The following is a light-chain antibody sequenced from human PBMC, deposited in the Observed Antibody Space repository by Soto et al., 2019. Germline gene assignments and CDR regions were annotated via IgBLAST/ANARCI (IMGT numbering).Light chain of an antibody. V-gene: IGKV1-27*01. CDR3: QKYNCAGT. J-gene: IGKJ3*01. CDR1: QGISTN. Sequence: DIQLTQSPSSLSASVGDRVTITCRASQGISTNLAWYQQKPGKVPKLLIYDASTLHPGVPARFSGGGSGTDFTLTISSLQPEDVQTYDCQKYNCAGTFGPGTKVDIK. CDR2: DAS.